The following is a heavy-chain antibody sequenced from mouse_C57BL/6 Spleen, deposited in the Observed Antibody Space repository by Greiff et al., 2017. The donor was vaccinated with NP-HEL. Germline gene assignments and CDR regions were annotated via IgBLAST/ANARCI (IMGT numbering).Heavy chain of an antibody. CDR1: GYTFTSYW. V-gene: IGHV1-7*01. CDR2: INPSSGYT. J-gene: IGHJ3*01. D-gene: IGHD1-1*01. CDR3: ARGMDGSSLGAY. Sequence: QVHVKQSGAELAKPGASVKLSCKASGYTFTSYWMHWVKQRPGQGLEWIGYINPSSGYTKYNQKFKDKATLTADKSSSTAYMQLSSLTYEDSAVYYCARGMDGSSLGAYWGQGTLVTVSA.